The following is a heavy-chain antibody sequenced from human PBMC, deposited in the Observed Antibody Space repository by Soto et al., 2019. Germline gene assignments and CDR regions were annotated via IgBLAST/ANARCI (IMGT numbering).Heavy chain of an antibody. CDR3: VLLSRTLPLDG. J-gene: IGHJ4*02. V-gene: IGHV3-7*01. CDR1: GLTFNAYW. CDR2: IKEDGSEK. Sequence: ELQLVESGGDLVQVGGSLSLSCAASGLTFNAYWMTWVRQAPGKGLEWVGFIKEDGSEKYYGDSVKGRFTISRDNVRSSLYLQMNSLRVEDTAVYYCVLLSRTLPLDGWGQGTLVTVSS. D-gene: IGHD2-21*01.